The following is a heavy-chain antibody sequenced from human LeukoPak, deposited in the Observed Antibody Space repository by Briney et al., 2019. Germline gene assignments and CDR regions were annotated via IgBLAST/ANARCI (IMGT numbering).Heavy chain of an antibody. CDR1: GFTFSAYE. CDR3: AKAPVLVGATTNFDY. Sequence: GGSLRLSCTASGFTFSAYEMNWVRQAPGKGLEWVSAISGSGRSTYYADSVKGRFTISRDNSKNTVYLQMNSLRAEDTAVYYCAKAPVLVGATTNFDYWGQGTLVTVSS. V-gene: IGHV3-23*01. J-gene: IGHJ4*02. CDR2: ISGSGRST. D-gene: IGHD1-26*01.